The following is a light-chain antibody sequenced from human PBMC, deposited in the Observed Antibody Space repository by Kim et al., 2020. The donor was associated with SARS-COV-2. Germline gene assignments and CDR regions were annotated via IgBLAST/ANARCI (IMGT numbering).Light chain of an antibody. CDR2: ENN. CDR1: SSNIGSNY. CDR3: AAWDDSLSGKV. Sequence: ELTQPPSASGTPGQRVTISCSGSSSNIGSNYVAWYQQLPGTAPRLLIYENNQRPSGVPDRFSGSKSGTSASLAISGLRSEDEADYYCAAWDDSLSGKVFGGGTPLTVL. V-gene: IGLV1-47*01. J-gene: IGLJ2*01.